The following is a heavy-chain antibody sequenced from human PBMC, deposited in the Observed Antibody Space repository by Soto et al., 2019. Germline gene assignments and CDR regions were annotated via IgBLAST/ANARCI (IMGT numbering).Heavy chain of an antibody. CDR3: ARAQAFCSSTTCTNWLDP. J-gene: IGHJ5*02. CDR1: GYTFTDYG. CDR2: ISAYNGHT. Sequence: GASVKVSCKASGYTFTDYGISWVRQAPGQGLEWMGWISAYNGHTNYGQKLQGRLSMTTDTSTRTAYMELRSLRSDDTAVYYCARAQAFCSSTTCTNWLDPWGQGTLVTV. D-gene: IGHD2-2*01. V-gene: IGHV1-18*01.